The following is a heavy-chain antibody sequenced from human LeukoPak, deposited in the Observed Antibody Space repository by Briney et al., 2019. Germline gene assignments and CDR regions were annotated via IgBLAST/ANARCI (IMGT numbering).Heavy chain of an antibody. D-gene: IGHD2-15*01. CDR1: GYTFTAYY. CDR3: GRGVGSSWLDP. V-gene: IGHV1-2*02. J-gene: IGHJ5*02. Sequence: ASVKVSCKASGYTFTAYYIHWVRQAPGQGLEWMGWMDTVSGATNNAPRFQGRVTMTKDSSISPAYMQLSSLRSDYTAGTAVYYGGRGVGSSWLDPWGQGTLVTVSS. CDR2: MDTVSGAT.